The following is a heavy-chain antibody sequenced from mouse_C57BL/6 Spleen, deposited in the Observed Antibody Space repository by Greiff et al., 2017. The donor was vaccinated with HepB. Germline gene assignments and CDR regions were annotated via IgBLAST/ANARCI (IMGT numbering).Heavy chain of an antibody. V-gene: IGHV1-69*01. CDR3: ARRATMVTTEDYAMDY. CDR1: GYTFTSYW. D-gene: IGHD2-2*01. Sequence: QVQLQQPGAELVMPGASVKLSCKASGYTFTSYWMHWVKQRPGQGLEWIGEIDPSDSYTNYNQKFKGKSTLTVDKSSSTAYMQLSSLTSEDSAVYYCARRATMVTTEDYAMDYWGQGTSVTVSS. CDR2: IDPSDSYT. J-gene: IGHJ4*01.